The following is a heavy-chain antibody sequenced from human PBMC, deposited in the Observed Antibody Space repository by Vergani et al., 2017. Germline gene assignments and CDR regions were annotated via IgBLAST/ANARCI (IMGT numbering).Heavy chain of an antibody. D-gene: IGHD4-11*01. CDR2: IYTSGST. V-gene: IGHV4-61*02. J-gene: IGHJ4*02. CDR3: AGVKADYSNYFDY. CDR1: GGSISSGSYY. Sequence: QVQLQESGPGLVKPSQTLSLTCTVSGGSISSGSYYWSWIRQPAGKGLEWIGRIYTSGSTNYNPSPKSRVTISVDTSKNQFSLKLSSVTAADTAVYYCAGVKADYSNYFDYGGQGTLVTVSS.